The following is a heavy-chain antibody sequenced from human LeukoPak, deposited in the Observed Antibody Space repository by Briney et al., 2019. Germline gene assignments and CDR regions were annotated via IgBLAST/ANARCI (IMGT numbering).Heavy chain of an antibody. CDR1: GFTFSNYA. Sequence: EPGGSLRLSCAASGFTFSNYAMNWVRQAPGKGLEWVSGISGIGGSTYYADSVKGRFTISRDNSKNTLYLQMNSLRAEDTALYYCVKDQTFAQSYFDSWGQGTLVTVSS. CDR3: VKDQTFAQSYFDS. V-gene: IGHV3-23*01. CDR2: ISGIGGST. J-gene: IGHJ4*02.